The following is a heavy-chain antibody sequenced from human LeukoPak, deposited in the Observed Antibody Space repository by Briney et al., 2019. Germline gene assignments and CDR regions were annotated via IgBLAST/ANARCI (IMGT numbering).Heavy chain of an antibody. Sequence: ASVKVSCKASGYTFTGYYMHWVRQAPGQGLEWMGWINPNSSGTNYAQKFQGRVTMTRDTSISTAYMELSRLRSDDTAVYYCARDGASNLLLWFGESNDAFDIWGQGTMVTVSS. CDR1: GYTFTGYY. CDR2: INPNSSGT. J-gene: IGHJ3*02. CDR3: ARDGASNLLLWFGESNDAFDI. D-gene: IGHD3-10*01. V-gene: IGHV1-2*02.